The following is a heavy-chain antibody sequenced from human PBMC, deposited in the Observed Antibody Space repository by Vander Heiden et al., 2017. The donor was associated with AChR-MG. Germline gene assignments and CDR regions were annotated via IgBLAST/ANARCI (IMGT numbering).Heavy chain of an antibody. D-gene: IGHD1-26*01. CDR2: ISYDGSNK. CDR3: ARAKEMGATSYYYGMDV. Sequence: QVQLVESGGGVVQPGRSLRLSCAASGFPFSSYAMHWVRQAPGKGLEWVAVISYDGSNKYYADSVKGRFTISRDNSKNTLYLQMNSLRAEDTAVYYCARAKEMGATSYYYGMDVWGQGTTVTVSS. V-gene: IGHV3-30-3*01. CDR1: GFPFSSYA. J-gene: IGHJ6*02.